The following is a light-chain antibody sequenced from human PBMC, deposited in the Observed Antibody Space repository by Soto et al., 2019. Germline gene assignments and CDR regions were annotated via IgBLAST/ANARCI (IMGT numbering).Light chain of an antibody. CDR3: QQDNCRPRT. CDR2: DAS. Sequence: VMRQFPATQCVPPGERVTLSWLASRSVSQSVTTNLAWYQQKPGQAPRLLIFDASARATGIPVRFSGSGSGTEFTLTITSLQSEDFAVYYCQQDNCRPRTFGQGTKVDI. CDR1: RSVSQSVTTN. V-gene: IGKV3-15*01. J-gene: IGKJ1*01.